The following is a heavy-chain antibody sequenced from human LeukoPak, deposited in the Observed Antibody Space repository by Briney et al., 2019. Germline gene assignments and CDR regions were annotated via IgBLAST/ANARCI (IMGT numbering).Heavy chain of an antibody. J-gene: IGHJ4*02. V-gene: IGHV1-69*01. CDR2: IIPIFGTA. D-gene: IGHD5-18*01. CDR3: ATPTIPYIQLWFRGPRWRFDY. Sequence: ASVKVSCKASGGTFSSYAISWVRQAPGQGLEWMGGIIPIFGTANYAQKFQGRVTITAYESTSTAYMELSSLRSEDTAVYYCATPTIPYIQLWFRGPRWRFDYWGQGTLVTVSS. CDR1: GGTFSSYA.